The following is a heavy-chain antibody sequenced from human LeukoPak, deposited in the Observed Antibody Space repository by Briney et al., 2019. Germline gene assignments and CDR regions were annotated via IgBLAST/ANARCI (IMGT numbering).Heavy chain of an antibody. CDR1: GGSISNSGYY. Sequence: SSETLSLTCTVSGGSISNSGYYWGWIRQPPGKGLEWIGSVYYSGNTNYNPSLKNRVTISVDTSKNQFSLKRRSVTAADTAVFYCARQGYADFSPRPFDYWGLGTLVTVSS. J-gene: IGHJ4*02. D-gene: IGHD4-17*01. CDR3: ARQGYADFSPRPFDY. V-gene: IGHV4-39*01. CDR2: VYYSGNT.